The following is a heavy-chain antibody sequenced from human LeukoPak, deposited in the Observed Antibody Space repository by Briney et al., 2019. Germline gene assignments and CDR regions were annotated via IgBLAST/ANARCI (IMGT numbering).Heavy chain of an antibody. Sequence: PVGSLRLSCAASGFTFSSYWLHWVRQAPGEGLVWVSQINPDGTIATYATSVKGRFTISRDNSKNTLYLQINTLKAEATAVYYCARGCSATRCPADSWGQGSLVTVSS. CDR2: INPDGTIA. CDR3: ARGCSATRCPADS. CDR1: GFTFSSYW. V-gene: IGHV3-74*01. D-gene: IGHD2-15*01. J-gene: IGHJ4*02.